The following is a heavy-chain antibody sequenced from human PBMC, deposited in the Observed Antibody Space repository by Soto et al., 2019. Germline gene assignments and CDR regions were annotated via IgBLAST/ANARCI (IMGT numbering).Heavy chain of an antibody. J-gene: IGHJ4*02. CDR1: GGTFSSYA. Sequence: SVKVSCKASGGTFSSYAISWVRQAPGQGLEWMGGIIPIFGTANYAQKFQGRVTITADESTSTAYMELSSLRSEVTAVYYCARGPPEGSGSYYFAYWGQGTLVTVSS. D-gene: IGHD3-10*01. V-gene: IGHV1-69*13. CDR2: IIPIFGTA. CDR3: ARGPPEGSGSYYFAY.